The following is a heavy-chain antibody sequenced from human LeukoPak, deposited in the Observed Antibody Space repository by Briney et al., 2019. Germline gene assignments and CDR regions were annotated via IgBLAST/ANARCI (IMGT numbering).Heavy chain of an antibody. J-gene: IGHJ4*02. D-gene: IGHD2/OR15-2a*01. CDR1: GNYW. CDR3: VSFYETY. V-gene: IGHV3-74*01. CDR2: INSDGSWT. Sequence: GGSLRLSCAASGNYWMHWVRQVPGKGLVWVSHINSDGSWTSYADSVKGRFTISKDNAKNTVYLQMNSLRAEDTAAYYCVSFYETYWGRGTLVTVSS.